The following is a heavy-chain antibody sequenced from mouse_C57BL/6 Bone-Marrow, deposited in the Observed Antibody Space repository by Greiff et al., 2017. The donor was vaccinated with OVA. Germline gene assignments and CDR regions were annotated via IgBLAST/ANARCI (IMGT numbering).Heavy chain of an antibody. Sequence: VQLQQSGAELVRPGASVTLSCKASGYTFTDYEMHWVKQTPVHGLEWIGAIDPETGGTAYNQKFTGKAILTADKSSSTAYMELRSLTSEDSAVYYCTSPGSSLYYAMDYWGQGTSVTVSS. CDR1: GYTFTDYE. CDR3: TSPGSSLYYAMDY. J-gene: IGHJ4*01. V-gene: IGHV1-15*01. D-gene: IGHD1-1*01. CDR2: IDPETGGT.